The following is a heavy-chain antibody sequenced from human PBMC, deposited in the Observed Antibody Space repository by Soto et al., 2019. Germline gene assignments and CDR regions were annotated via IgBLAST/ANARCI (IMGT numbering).Heavy chain of an antibody. D-gene: IGHD6-19*01. CDR3: AKDFLSIAVAGTSSMDV. V-gene: IGHV3-23*01. Sequence: PGGSLRLSCAASGFTFSSYAMSWVRQAPGKGLEWVSAISGSGGSTYYADSVKGRFTISRDNSKNTLYLQMNSLRAEDTAVYYCAKDFLSIAVAGTSSMDVWGQGTTVTVSS. J-gene: IGHJ6*02. CDR1: GFTFSSYA. CDR2: ISGSGGST.